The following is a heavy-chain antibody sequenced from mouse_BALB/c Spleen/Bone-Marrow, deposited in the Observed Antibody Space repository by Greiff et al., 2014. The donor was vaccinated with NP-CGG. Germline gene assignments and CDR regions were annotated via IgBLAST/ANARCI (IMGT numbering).Heavy chain of an antibody. Sequence: EVQLQESGAELVKPGASVKLSCTASGFNIKDTYMHWVKQRPERGLEWIGRIDPANGNTKYDPKFQGKATITADTSSNTAYLQLSSLTSEDTAVYYCASYYYGRYFDVWGAGTTVTVSS. J-gene: IGHJ1*01. CDR3: ASYYYGRYFDV. D-gene: IGHD1-1*01. V-gene: IGHV14-3*02. CDR2: IDPANGNT. CDR1: GFNIKDTY.